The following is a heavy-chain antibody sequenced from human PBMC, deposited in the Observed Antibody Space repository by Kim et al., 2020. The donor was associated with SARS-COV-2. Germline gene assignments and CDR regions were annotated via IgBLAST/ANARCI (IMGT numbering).Heavy chain of an antibody. J-gene: IGHJ4*02. D-gene: IGHD5-12*01. CDR3: TRGLVAATSALC. V-gene: IGHV3-49*04. Sequence: GGSLRLSCTASGFTFGDYAMSWVRQAPGKGLEWVGFIRSKAYGGTTEYAASVKGRFTISRDDSKSIAYLQMNSLKTEDTAVYYCTRGLVAATSALCWGQGTLVTVSS. CDR2: IRSKAYGGTT. CDR1: GFTFGDYA.